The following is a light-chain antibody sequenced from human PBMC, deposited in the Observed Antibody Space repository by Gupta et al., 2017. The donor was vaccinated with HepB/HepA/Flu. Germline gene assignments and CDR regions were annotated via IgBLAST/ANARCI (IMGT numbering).Light chain of an antibody. CDR3: QQRSDWSLT. CDR2: DAS. Sequence: EIVLTQSPVILSLSPGERATLSCRASQSVNRYLAWYQQRPGQAPRLLIYDASNRATGIPARFSGSGSGTDFTLTISSLEPEDFAVYYCQQRSDWSLTFGGGTKVDIK. V-gene: IGKV3-11*01. CDR1: QSVNRY. J-gene: IGKJ4*01.